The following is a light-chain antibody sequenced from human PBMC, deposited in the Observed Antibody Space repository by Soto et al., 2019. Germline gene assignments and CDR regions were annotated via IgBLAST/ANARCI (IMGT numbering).Light chain of an antibody. CDR3: QQYNTWPLT. Sequence: EIVMTQSPATLSVSPGERATLSCRASQRVSSDLAWYQQKFGQAPRLLIYGASTRATGVPARFSGSGSGTEFTLTISSLQSEDFAVYYCQQYNTWPLTFGQGTKVKIK. CDR1: QRVSSD. CDR2: GAS. J-gene: IGKJ1*01. V-gene: IGKV3-15*01.